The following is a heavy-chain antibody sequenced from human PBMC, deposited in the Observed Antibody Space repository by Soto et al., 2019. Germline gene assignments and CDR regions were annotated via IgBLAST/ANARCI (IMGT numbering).Heavy chain of an antibody. CDR1: GGSISGHY. V-gene: IGHV4-59*11. CDR2: IFYTGST. D-gene: IGHD6-19*01. CDR3: ARVGSSGWSPDY. Sequence: PSETLSLTCTVSGGSISGHYWNWIRQSPGRGLEWIGYIFYTGSTNYNPSLKSRVTLSVDTSKNQFSLRLSSVTAADTAVYYCARVGSSGWSPDYWGLGTLVTVSS. J-gene: IGHJ4*02.